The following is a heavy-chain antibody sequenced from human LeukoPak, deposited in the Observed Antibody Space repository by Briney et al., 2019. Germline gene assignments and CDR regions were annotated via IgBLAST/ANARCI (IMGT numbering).Heavy chain of an antibody. CDR3: AKDRELHRARYFDY. D-gene: IGHD1-26*01. CDR1: GFTFSSYA. V-gene: IGHV3-23*01. Sequence: GGSLRLSCAASGFTFSSYAMSWVRQAPGKGLEWVSAISGSGGSTYYADSVKGRFIISRDNSKNTLYLQMNSLRAEDTAVYYCAKDRELHRARYFDYWGQGTLVTVSS. CDR2: ISGSGGST. J-gene: IGHJ4*02.